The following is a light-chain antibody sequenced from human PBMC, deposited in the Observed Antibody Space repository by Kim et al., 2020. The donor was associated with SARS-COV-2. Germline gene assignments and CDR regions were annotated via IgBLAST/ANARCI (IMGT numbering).Light chain of an antibody. CDR3: AAWDDSLNGVV. CDR2: SNN. V-gene: IGLV1-44*01. CDR1: TSKIGSNT. J-gene: IGLJ2*01. Sequence: QRLTIPCSGSTSKIGSNTVNWYHQLPGTAPKLLIYSNNQRPSGVPDRFSGSKSGTSASLAISGLQSEDEADYYCAAWDDSLNGVVFGGGTQLTVL.